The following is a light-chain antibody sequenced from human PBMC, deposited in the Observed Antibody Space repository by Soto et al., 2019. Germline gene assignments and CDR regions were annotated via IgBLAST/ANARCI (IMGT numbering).Light chain of an antibody. CDR1: QSVSSSY. J-gene: IGKJ1*01. V-gene: IGKV3-20*01. Sequence: EIVLTQSPGTLYLSPGERATLSCRASQSVSSSYLAWYQQKPGQAPRLLIYGASSRDTDIPDRFSGSGSGTAFTITIRRPYPHDFAVYCCHQYGSAPRTFGQGTKVEIK. CDR2: GAS. CDR3: HQYGSAPRT.